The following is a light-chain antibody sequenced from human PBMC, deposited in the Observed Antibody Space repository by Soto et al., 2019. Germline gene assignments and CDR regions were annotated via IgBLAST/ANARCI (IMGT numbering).Light chain of an antibody. CDR3: QHYDSAPIT. CDR1: QGITNH. Sequence: DIQMTQSPSSLSASVGNRVSISCRASQGITNHLAWYQQKPGKAPKVLIYAASTLQPGVPSRFSGSGSGTDFTLSINSLQPDDFATYYCQHYDSAPITFGQGTRLEIK. V-gene: IGKV1-27*01. CDR2: AAS. J-gene: IGKJ5*01.